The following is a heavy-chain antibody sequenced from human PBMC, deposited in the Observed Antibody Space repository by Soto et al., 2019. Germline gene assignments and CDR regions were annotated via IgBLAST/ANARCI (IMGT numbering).Heavy chain of an antibody. D-gene: IGHD6-19*01. CDR2: ISSSSSTI. J-gene: IGHJ5*02. CDR1: GFTFSSYS. CDR3: ARDSSGRGWFDP. Sequence: GGSLRLSCAASGFTFSSYSMNWVRQAPGKGLEWVSYISSSSSTIYYADSVEGRFTISRDNAKNSLYLQMNSLRSEDTAVYYCARDSSGRGWFDPWGQGTLVTVSS. V-gene: IGHV3-48*01.